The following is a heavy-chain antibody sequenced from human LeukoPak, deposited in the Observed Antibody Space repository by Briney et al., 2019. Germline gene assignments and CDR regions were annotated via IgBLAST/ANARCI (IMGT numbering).Heavy chain of an antibody. CDR3: AKDRASSSWSRDAFDI. J-gene: IGHJ3*02. D-gene: IGHD6-13*01. CDR1: GGTFSNYA. V-gene: IGHV1-69*05. Sequence: SVKVSCKASGGTFSNYAIGWVRQASGQGLEWMGGIIPIFGTANYAQKFQGRVTITTDDSTSTVYMEVSSVRFEETAVYYCAKDRASSSWSRDAFDIWGQGTVVTVSS. CDR2: IIPIFGTA.